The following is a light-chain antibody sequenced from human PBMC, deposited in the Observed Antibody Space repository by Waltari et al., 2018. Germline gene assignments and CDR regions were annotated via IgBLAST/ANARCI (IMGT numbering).Light chain of an antibody. CDR3: QNHERLPAM. Sequence: EIVLTHSPGTLSLSPGERATLSCRASQSISRYLAWYQQKPGQAPRLLIYAASSRATGIPDRFSGSGSGTDFSLTISRLEPEDFAVYYCQNHERLPAMFGQGTKVEIK. CDR2: AAS. CDR1: QSISRY. V-gene: IGKV3-20*01. J-gene: IGKJ1*01.